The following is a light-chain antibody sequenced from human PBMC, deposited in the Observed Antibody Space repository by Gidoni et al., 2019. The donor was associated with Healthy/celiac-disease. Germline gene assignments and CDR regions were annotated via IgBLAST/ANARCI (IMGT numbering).Light chain of an antibody. Sequence: AIQLTQSPSSLSASVGDRVTITCRASQGISSALAWYQQKPGKAPKLLIYDASSLESGVPSRFSGRGSGTDFTLTISSLQPEDFATYSCQQFNSYPQSYTFGQGTKLEIK. CDR2: DAS. J-gene: IGKJ2*01. CDR3: QQFNSYPQSYT. V-gene: IGKV1-13*02. CDR1: QGISSA.